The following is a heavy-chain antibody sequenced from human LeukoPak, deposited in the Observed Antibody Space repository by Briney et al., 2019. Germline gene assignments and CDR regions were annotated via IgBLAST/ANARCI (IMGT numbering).Heavy chain of an antibody. CDR1: RGSLSSSNYY. V-gene: IGHV4-39*01. CDR3: ARSCGSTSCSDGDWFDP. CDR2: MSYCGRS. J-gene: IGHJ5*02. D-gene: IGHD2-2*01. Sequence: SGTLSLTCTVSRGSLSSSNYYWGWIRHPPGEGLEWIASMSYCGRSSFNPSLNSRVTISVGTSKNEFSLKPSSMTAADTAVYYCARSCGSTSCSDGDWFDPWGQGTLVTVSS.